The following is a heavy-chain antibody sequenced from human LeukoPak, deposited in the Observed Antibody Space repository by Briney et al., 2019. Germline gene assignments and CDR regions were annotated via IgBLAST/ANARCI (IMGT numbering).Heavy chain of an antibody. V-gene: IGHV4-39*01. CDR1: GGSSSSSSYY. CDR3: ARQVLEWALIVVVPAALLDY. D-gene: IGHD2-2*01. CDR2: IYYSGST. J-gene: IGHJ4*02. Sequence: SSETLSLTCTVSGGSSSSSSYYWGWIRQPPGKGLEWIGSIYYSGSTYYNPSLKSRVTISVDTSKNQFSLKLSSVTAADTAVYYCARQVLEWALIVVVPAALLDYWGQGTLVTVSS.